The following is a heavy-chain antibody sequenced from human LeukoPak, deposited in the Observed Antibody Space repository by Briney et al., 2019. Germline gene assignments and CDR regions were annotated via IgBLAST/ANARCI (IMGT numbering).Heavy chain of an antibody. CDR1: GFTFSSYS. CDR3: AREISSLTTVTTSAHFDY. D-gene: IGHD4-17*01. J-gene: IGHJ4*02. Sequence: GGSLRPSCAASGFTFSSYSMNWVRQAPGKGLEWVSSISSSSSYIYYADSVKGRFTISRDNAKNSLYLQMNSLRAEDTAVYYCAREISSLTTVTTSAHFDYWGQGTLVTVSS. CDR2: ISSSSSYI. V-gene: IGHV3-21*01.